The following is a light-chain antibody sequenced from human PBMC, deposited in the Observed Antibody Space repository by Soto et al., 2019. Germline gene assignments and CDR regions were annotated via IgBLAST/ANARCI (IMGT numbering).Light chain of an antibody. CDR2: DAS. CDR3: QQYYGYPYT. CDR1: QSISTW. V-gene: IGKV1-5*01. J-gene: IGKJ2*01. Sequence: DIQMTQSPSTLSASVGDRITITCRASQSISTWLAWYQQKPGKAPKLLIYDASSLESGVPSRISGSGSGTEFILTISSLQPDDFATYYCQQYYGYPYTFGQGTKLEIK.